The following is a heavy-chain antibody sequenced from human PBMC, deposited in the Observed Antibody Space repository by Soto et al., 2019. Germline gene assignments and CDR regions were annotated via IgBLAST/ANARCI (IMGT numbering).Heavy chain of an antibody. V-gene: IGHV3-30*04. CDR2: ISRDGTNK. Sequence: GGSLRLSCAASGFTFRSYAIHWVRQAPGKGLEWVAVISRDGTNKYYVDSVKGRFTISRDNSKDTVYLQMNSLRDEDSAMFYCARSRSGAVADSFDFWGQGTLVTVSS. CDR1: GFTFRSYA. J-gene: IGHJ4*02. CDR3: ARSRSGAVADSFDF. D-gene: IGHD3-10*01.